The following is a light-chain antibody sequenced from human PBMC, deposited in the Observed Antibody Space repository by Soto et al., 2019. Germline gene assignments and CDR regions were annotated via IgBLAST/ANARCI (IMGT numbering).Light chain of an antibody. V-gene: IGLV2-14*03. CDR1: SSDIGGYNY. CDR2: NVA. Sequence: QSALTQPASVSGSPGQSITISCTGTSSDIGGYNYVAWYQQHLGKAPKLIIYNVAVRPSGVSNRFSGSKSGNTASLAISGLQPEDEVHYYCSSDTGASALYVFGTGTKVTVL. CDR3: SSDTGASALYV. J-gene: IGLJ1*01.